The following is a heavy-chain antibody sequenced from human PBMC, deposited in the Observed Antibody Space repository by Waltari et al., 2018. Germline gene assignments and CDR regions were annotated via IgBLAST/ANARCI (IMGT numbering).Heavy chain of an antibody. J-gene: IGHJ5*02. Sequence: QVQLVQSGAEVKKPGASVKVSCKASGYTFTGYYMHWVRQAPGQGLEWMGWINPNSGGTNYAQKFQGRVTITMDTSISTAYMELSRLRSDDTAVYYCARDQAAAGSNWFDPWGQGTLVTVSS. CDR3: ARDQAAAGSNWFDP. CDR1: GYTFTGYY. CDR2: INPNSGGT. V-gene: IGHV1-2*02. D-gene: IGHD6-13*01.